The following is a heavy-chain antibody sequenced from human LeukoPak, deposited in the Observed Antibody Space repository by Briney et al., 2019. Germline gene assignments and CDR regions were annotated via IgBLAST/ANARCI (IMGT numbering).Heavy chain of an antibody. CDR1: GFTFSTYG. V-gene: IGHV3-30*18. J-gene: IGHJ4*02. D-gene: IGHD1-26*01. CDR3: AKREVSYFDY. Sequence: GGSLRLSCAASGFTFSTYGMHWVRQAPGKGLEWVALISYAGSSKYYADSVKGRFTISRDNTKNTLYLQMNSLRAEDTAVCYCAKREVSYFDYWGQGTLVTVSS. CDR2: ISYAGSSK.